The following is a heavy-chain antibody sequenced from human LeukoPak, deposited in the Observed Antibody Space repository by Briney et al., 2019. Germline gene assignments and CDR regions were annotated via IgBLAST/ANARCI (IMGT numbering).Heavy chain of an antibody. V-gene: IGHV3-9*03. Sequence: GGCLRLSCAASGFTFADYAMHWVRQAPGKGLEWVSGISWNSGSIGYADSVKGRFTISRDNAKNSLYLQMNSLRAEDMALYYCAKVHKQLALFDYWGQGTLVTVSS. CDR3: AKVHKQLALFDY. CDR2: ISWNSGSI. CDR1: GFTFADYA. D-gene: IGHD6-13*01. J-gene: IGHJ4*02.